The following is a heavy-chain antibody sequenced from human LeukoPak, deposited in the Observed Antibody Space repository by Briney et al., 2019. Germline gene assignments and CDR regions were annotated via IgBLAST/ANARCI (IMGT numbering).Heavy chain of an antibody. Sequence: SENLSFTCTVSGGSISSYFWSWIRQPAGKGLEWIGRAFSSRSPKSKPSLNSRVTMSVETTKSLFSLKLSSVTAADTAVYYCARDLFGVTGYYYMDVWGKGTTVTVSS. J-gene: IGHJ6*03. CDR1: GGSISSYF. CDR3: ARDLFGVTGYYYMDV. D-gene: IGHD3-16*01. V-gene: IGHV4-4*07. CDR2: AFSSRSP.